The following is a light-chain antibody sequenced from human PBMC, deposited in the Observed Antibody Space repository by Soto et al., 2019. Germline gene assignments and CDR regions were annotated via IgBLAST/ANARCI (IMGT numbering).Light chain of an antibody. CDR1: QGIRNN. CDR3: QQYDSYSWT. J-gene: IGKJ1*01. V-gene: IGKV1-17*01. Sequence: DIQMTQSPSSLFASVVDRFTITCLASQGIRNNLGWYQQKPGKAPKRLIYGTSNLQYGAPSRFSGSGSGTEFTLTISSLQPDDFATYYCQQYDSYSWTFGQGTKVDIK. CDR2: GTS.